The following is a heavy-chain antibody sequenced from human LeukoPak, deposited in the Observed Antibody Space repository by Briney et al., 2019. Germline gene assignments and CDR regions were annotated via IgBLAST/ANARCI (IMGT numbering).Heavy chain of an antibody. CDR1: GYTFTSYA. V-gene: IGHV7-4-1*02. Sequence: ASVKVPCKASGYTFTSYAMNWVRQAPGQGLEWMGWINTNTGNPTYAQGFTGRFVFSLDTSVSTAYLQISSLKAEDTAVYYCARGSFVVVPAAMLKLDPWGQGTLVTVSS. CDR2: INTNTGNP. J-gene: IGHJ5*02. D-gene: IGHD2-2*01. CDR3: ARGSFVVVPAAMLKLDP.